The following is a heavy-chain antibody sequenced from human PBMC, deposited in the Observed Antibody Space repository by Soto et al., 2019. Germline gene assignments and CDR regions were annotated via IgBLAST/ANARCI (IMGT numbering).Heavy chain of an antibody. CDR2: INPNSGGT. CDR1: GYTFTGYY. CDR3: ARGPEGVWLLPFDY. V-gene: IGHV1-2*04. J-gene: IGHJ4*02. Sequence: ASVKVSCKASGYTFTGYYMHWVRQAPGQGLEWMGWINPNSGGTNYAQKFQGWVTMTRDTSISTAYMELSRLRSDDTAVYYCARGPEGVWLLPFDYWGQGTLVTVSS. D-gene: IGHD3-22*01.